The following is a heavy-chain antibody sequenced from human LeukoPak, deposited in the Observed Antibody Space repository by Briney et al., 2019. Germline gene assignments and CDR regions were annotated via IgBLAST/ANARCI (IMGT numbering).Heavy chain of an antibody. D-gene: IGHD6-13*01. V-gene: IGHV4-30-2*01. CDR1: GGSISSGGYS. Sequence: PQTLSLTCAVSGGSISSGGYSWSWIRQPPGKGLEWIAYIYHSGSTYYNPSLKSRVTISVDRSKNQFSLKLSSVTAADTAVYYCARARIAAAGLYYFDYWGQGTLVTVSS. CDR2: IYHSGST. J-gene: IGHJ4*02. CDR3: ARARIAAAGLYYFDY.